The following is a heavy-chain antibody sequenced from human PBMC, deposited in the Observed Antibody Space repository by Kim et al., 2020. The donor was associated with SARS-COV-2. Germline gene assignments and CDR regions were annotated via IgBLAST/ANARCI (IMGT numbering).Heavy chain of an antibody. CDR2: IYKDGSA. Sequence: SETLSLTCTVSGGSMNSGTYYWGWIRQAPGMGLEWIGNIYKDGSAYYNPSLKSRVTISVDPSTNQFSLQLRYVTAADTSVYYCARHAGSRGYYVSASYYYLDFWGQGTLVTVSS. D-gene: IGHD3-10*01. CDR1: GGSMNSGTYY. V-gene: IGHV4-39*01. CDR3: ARHAGSRGYYVSASYYYLDF. J-gene: IGHJ4*02.